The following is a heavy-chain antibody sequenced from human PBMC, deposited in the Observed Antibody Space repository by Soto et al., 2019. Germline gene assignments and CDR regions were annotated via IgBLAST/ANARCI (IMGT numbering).Heavy chain of an antibody. V-gene: IGHV3-30*03. CDR1: GFAFTNYG. Sequence: GGSRRLSFSASGFAFTNYGIHLVRHAPGKGLEWVAHISNDGSKKFYADSVKGRVTISTDNSENTVYLHMKSLSRAATAAFHCARDVATPTGFGLGYWGQGPLVTVSS. D-gene: IGHD2-15*01. CDR2: ISNDGSKK. J-gene: IGHJ4*02. CDR3: ARDVATPTGFGLGY.